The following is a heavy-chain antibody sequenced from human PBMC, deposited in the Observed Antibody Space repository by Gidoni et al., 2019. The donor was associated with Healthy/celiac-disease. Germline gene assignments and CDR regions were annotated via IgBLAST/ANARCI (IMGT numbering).Heavy chain of an antibody. CDR1: GFTFSSYG. J-gene: IGHJ4*02. V-gene: IGHV3-30*18. Sequence: QVQLVESGGGVVQPGRSLRLSCAASGFTFSSYGMHWVRQAPGKGLGLVAVISYDGSNKYYADSVKGRFTISRDNSKNTLYLQMNSLRAEDTAVYYCAKDSEVAAYYFDYWGQGTLVTVSS. CDR3: AKDSEVAAYYFDY. CDR2: ISYDGSNK.